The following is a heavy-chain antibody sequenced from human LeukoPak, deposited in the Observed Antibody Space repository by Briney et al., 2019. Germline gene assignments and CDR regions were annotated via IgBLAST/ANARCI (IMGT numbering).Heavy chain of an antibody. CDR2: ISYTSHK. Sequence: PGGSLRLSCAASGFTFSTYGLQWVRQAPGKGLEWVSFISYTSHKYYTDSVKGRFTISRDNSRDTLYLQMSSLRAEDTAVYYCAKADYGDFKENYYMDVWGQGTTVTVSS. J-gene: IGHJ6*03. D-gene: IGHD4-17*01. CDR3: AKADYGDFKENYYMDV. V-gene: IGHV3-30*02. CDR1: GFTFSTYG.